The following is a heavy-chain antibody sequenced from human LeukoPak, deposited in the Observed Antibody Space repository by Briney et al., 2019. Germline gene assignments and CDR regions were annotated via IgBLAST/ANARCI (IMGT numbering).Heavy chain of an antibody. CDR2: ISGSGGST. D-gene: IGHD1-1*01. Sequence: GGSLRLSCAASGFTFSSYGMSWVRQAPGKGLEWVSAISGSGGSTYYADSVKGRFTISRDNSKNTLYPQMNSLTAEDTAIYYCAKATGTLGNWGQGTLVTVSS. V-gene: IGHV3-23*01. J-gene: IGHJ4*02. CDR1: GFTFSSYG. CDR3: AKATGTLGN.